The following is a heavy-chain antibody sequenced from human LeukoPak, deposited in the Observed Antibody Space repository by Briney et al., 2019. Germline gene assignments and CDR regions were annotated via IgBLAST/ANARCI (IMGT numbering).Heavy chain of an antibody. CDR1: GGPFSTYT. Sequence: ASVKVSCKTSGGPFSTYTITWVRQAPGQGLEWMERIIPVLNTVKYAQQFQGSLTIPAAKSTSTAFMDLSRLTADDTAVYYCARGGQVSTGAHLDPWGQGTLVTVSS. CDR3: ARGGQVSTGAHLDP. CDR2: IIPVLNTV. J-gene: IGHJ5*02. V-gene: IGHV1-69*08. D-gene: IGHD1-26*01.